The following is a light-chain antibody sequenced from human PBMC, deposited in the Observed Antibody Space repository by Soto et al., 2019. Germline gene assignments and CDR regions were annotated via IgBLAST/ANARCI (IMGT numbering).Light chain of an antibody. CDR1: QSLLHITGETF. CDR2: EVS. Sequence: DMVMTHAPLSLTVTPGQPASISCTSSQSLLHITGETFLFWYLQKPGQSPQLLIYEVSTRVSGVPDRFSGSGSGTDFTLEISRVETDDVGIYYCMQSTQLPPTFGQGTRLEIK. CDR3: MQSTQLPPT. J-gene: IGKJ5*01. V-gene: IGKV2D-29*02.